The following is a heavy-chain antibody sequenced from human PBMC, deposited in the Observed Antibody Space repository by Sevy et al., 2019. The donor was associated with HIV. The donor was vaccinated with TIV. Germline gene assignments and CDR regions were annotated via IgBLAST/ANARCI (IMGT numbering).Heavy chain of an antibody. D-gene: IGHD5-18*01. CDR2: ISYDGSNK. CDR3: AKDTTTIQLWFVFDY. Sequence: GGSLRLSCAASGFTFSSYGMHWVRQAPGKGLEWVAVISYDGSNKYYADSVKGRFTTSRDNSKNTLYLQMNSLRAEDTAVYYCAKDTTTIQLWFVFDYWGQGTLVTVSS. J-gene: IGHJ4*02. V-gene: IGHV3-30*18. CDR1: GFTFSSYG.